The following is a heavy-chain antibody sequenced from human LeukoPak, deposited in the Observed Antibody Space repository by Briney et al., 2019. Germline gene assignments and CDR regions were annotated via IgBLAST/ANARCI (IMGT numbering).Heavy chain of an antibody. V-gene: IGHV3-66*01. J-gene: IGHJ4*02. CDR1: GFKVNNTH. CDR2: VYGRGRI. Sequence: GGSLRLSCAASGFKVNNTHMSWVRQAPGRGLEWVSVVYGRGRIYTAGSVQGRFTISKENSKNTVYLQMNNLRGDESALYYCVRDLAGAFDFWAQGTPVKVSS. D-gene: IGHD6-19*01. CDR3: VRDLAGAFDF.